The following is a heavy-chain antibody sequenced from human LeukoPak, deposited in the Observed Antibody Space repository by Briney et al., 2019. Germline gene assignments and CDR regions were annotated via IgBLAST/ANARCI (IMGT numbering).Heavy chain of an antibody. CDR1: GFTFSSYG. V-gene: IGHV3-33*01. D-gene: IGHD3-10*01. J-gene: IGHJ6*04. CDR3: GRNYGSGRLAPYYYYGMDV. CDR2: IWYDGSNK. Sequence: GGSLRLSCAASGFTFSSYGMHWVRQAPGKGLEWVAVIWYDGSNKYYADSVKGRFTISRDNSKNTLYLQMNSLRAEDTAVYYCGRNYGSGRLAPYYYYGMDVWGKGTTVTVSS.